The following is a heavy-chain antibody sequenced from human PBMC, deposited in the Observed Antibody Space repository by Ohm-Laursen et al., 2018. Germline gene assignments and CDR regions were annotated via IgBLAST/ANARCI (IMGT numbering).Heavy chain of an antibody. V-gene: IGHV3-23*01. Sequence: SLRLSCTASGFTFGDYAMSWVRQAPGMALEWVSAISGSGGSAFYADSVKGRFTISRDDSKNTLFLQMSSLRAEDTALYYCAKAAKTVFDGFDFWGQGTMVTVSS. D-gene: IGHD1-14*01. CDR1: GFTFGDYA. CDR3: AKAAKTVFDGFDF. CDR2: ISGSGGSA. J-gene: IGHJ3*01.